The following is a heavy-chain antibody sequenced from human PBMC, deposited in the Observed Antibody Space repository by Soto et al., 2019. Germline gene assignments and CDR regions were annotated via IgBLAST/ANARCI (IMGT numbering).Heavy chain of an antibody. V-gene: IGHV3-74*01. CDR2: LNPNGTFT. CDR1: GFTFSGYR. J-gene: IGHJ4*02. Sequence: EVQLVESGGGLVQPGGSLRLSCAGSGFTFSGYRIHWVRQAPGKGPFWVSRLNPNGTFTTNADSVNGRFTISRDNAKNTVYLQMNSLRADDTAVYYCARVGTSTPYGGLVYKWGQGTLVTVS. CDR3: ARVGTSTPYGGLVYK. D-gene: IGHD2-2*01.